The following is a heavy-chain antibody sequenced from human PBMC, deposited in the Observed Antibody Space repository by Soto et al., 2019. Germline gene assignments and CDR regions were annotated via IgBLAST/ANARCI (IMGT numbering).Heavy chain of an antibody. CDR2: IWYDGSNK. CDR3: ARDLGGFDYGDYAGAFDI. J-gene: IGHJ3*02. CDR1: GFTFNYYW. D-gene: IGHD4-17*01. Sequence: GGSLRLSCAASGFTFNYYWMHWVRQAPGKGLEWVAVIWYDGSNKYYADSVKGRFTISRDNSKNTLYLQMNSLRAEDTAVYYCARDLGGFDYGDYAGAFDIWGQGTMVTV. V-gene: IGHV3-33*08.